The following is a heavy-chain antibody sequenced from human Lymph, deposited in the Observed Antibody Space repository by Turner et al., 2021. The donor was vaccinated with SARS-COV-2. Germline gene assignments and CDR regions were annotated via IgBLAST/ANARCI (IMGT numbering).Heavy chain of an antibody. CDR2: ISNSGST. J-gene: IGHJ4*02. CDR3: ARHGNELGIQL. CDR1: GGSISSYY. V-gene: IGHV4-59*08. D-gene: IGHD5-18*01. Sequence: QVQLQESGPGLVKPSETLFLTCTVSGGSISSYYWSWIRQPPGKGLEWIGYISNSGSTNYNPSLKSRVTISLDTSKSQFSLKLSSVTAADTAVYYCARHGNELGIQLWGQGTLVTVSS.